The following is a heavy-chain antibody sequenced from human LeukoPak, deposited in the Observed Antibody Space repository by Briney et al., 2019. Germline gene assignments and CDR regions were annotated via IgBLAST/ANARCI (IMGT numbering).Heavy chain of an antibody. CDR3: AREEMATLAYFDY. CDR2: IYSGGST. CDR1: GFTVSSNY. J-gene: IGHJ4*02. Sequence: GGSLRLPCAASGFTVSSNYMSWVRQAPGKGLEWVSVIYSGGSTYYADSVKGRFTISRDNSKNTLYLQMNSLRAEDTAVYYCAREEMATLAYFDYWGQGTLVTVSS. D-gene: IGHD5-24*01. V-gene: IGHV3-53*01.